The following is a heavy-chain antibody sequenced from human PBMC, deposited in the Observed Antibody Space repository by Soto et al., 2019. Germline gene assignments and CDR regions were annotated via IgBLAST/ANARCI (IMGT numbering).Heavy chain of an antibody. CDR3: ARRRRDGYNFDY. CDR1: GDSMSSYY. D-gene: IGHD5-12*01. J-gene: IGHJ4*02. CDR2: IYSSGST. V-gene: IGHV4-59*01. Sequence: SETVSLTCTVSGDSMSSYYWSWIRQPPGKGLEWIGYIYSSGSTNYNPSLKSRLTISVDTSKNQFSLKLSSVTAADTAAYYCARRRRDGYNFDYWGQGILVTVSS.